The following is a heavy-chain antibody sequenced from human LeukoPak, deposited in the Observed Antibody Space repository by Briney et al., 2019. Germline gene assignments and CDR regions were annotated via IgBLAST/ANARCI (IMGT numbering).Heavy chain of an antibody. J-gene: IGHJ4*02. CDR1: GFTFGDYA. CDR3: ASPDSSYSGSYLDY. V-gene: IGHV3-49*04. CDR2: IGSKAYGGTT. D-gene: IGHD1-26*01. Sequence: PGGSLRLSCTASGFTFGDYAMSWVRQAPGKGLEWVGFIGSKAYGGTTEYAASVKGRFTISRDNSKNTLYLQMNSLRAEDTAVYYCASPDSSYSGSYLDYWGQGTLVTVSS.